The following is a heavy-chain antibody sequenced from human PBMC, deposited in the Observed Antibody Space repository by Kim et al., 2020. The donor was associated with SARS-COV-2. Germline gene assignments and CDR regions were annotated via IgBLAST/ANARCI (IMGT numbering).Heavy chain of an antibody. Sequence: ASVKVSCKASGYTFTGYYMHWVRQAPGQGLEWMGWINPNSGGTNYAQKFQGRVTMTRDTSISTAYMELSRLRSDDTAVYYCARWGGTPLYYYGMDVWGQGTTVTVSS. J-gene: IGHJ6*02. CDR2: INPNSGGT. D-gene: IGHD3-16*01. CDR1: GYTFTGYY. CDR3: ARWGGTPLYYYGMDV. V-gene: IGHV1-2*02.